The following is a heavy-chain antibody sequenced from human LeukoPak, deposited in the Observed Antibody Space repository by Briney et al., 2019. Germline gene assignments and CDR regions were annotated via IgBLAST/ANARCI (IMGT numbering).Heavy chain of an antibody. V-gene: IGHV1-69*05. CDR1: GGSFRTHT. Sequence: ASVKVSCKASGGSFRTHTVSWVRQGPRQGLEWMGSIVPISVTPKYAQKFQGRITITRDESRTTAYLELDSLTFDDTALYYCASGPSVIVVPLLESWGQGTRVTVSS. D-gene: IGHD2/OR15-2a*01. CDR3: ASGPSVIVVPLLES. CDR2: IVPISVTP. J-gene: IGHJ4*02.